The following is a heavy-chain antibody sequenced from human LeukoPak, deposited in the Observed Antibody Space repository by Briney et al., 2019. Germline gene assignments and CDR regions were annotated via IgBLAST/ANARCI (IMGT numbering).Heavy chain of an antibody. J-gene: IGHJ3*02. V-gene: IGHV3-48*01. CDR1: GFTFSSYS. CDR3: ARDLRFLEWLSSDAFDI. D-gene: IGHD3-3*01. Sequence: PGGSLRLSCAASGFTFSSYSMNWVRQAPGKGLEWVSYISSSSTIYYADSVKGRFTISRDNAKNSLYLQMNSLRAEDTAVYHCARDLRFLEWLSSDAFDIWGQGTMVTVSS. CDR2: ISSSSTI.